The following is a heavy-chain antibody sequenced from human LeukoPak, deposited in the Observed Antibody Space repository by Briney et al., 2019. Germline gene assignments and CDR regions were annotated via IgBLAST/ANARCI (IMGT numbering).Heavy chain of an antibody. J-gene: IGHJ4*02. CDR1: EYSFTSYW. V-gene: IGHV5-51*01. CDR2: IYPGDSDT. Sequence: GESLKISCQGSEYSFTSYWIGWVRQMPGKGLEWMGIIYPGDSDTRYSPSFQGQVTISADKSISTAYLQWSSLKASDTAMYYCARVTMVRGVIISGEIDYWGQGTLVTVSS. D-gene: IGHD3-10*01. CDR3: ARVTMVRGVIISGEIDY.